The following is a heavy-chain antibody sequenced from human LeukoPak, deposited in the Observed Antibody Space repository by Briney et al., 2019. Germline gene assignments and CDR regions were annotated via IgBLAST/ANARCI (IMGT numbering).Heavy chain of an antibody. CDR1: GGSISSYC. Sequence: SETLSLTCAVSGGSISSYCWSWIRQSAVKGLEWIGRIYTSGSTNYTPSLKSRVTMSVVTSKNQFSLKLSSVTAADTAVYYCARSVEGYCSGGSCYSYYYMDVWGKGTTVTVSS. D-gene: IGHD2-15*01. CDR3: ARSVEGYCSGGSCYSYYYMDV. CDR2: IYTSGST. J-gene: IGHJ6*03. V-gene: IGHV4-4*07.